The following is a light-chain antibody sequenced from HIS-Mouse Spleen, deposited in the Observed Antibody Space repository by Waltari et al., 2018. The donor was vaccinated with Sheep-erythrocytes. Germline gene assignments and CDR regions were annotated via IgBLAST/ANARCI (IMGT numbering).Light chain of an antibody. CDR1: QGIRNY. V-gene: IGKV1-17*01. Sequence: DIQMTQSPSSLSASVGDRVTITCRASQGIRNYLGWYQPKPGKAPKRLIYAASRLQSGVPSRFSGSGSGTEFTLTISSLQPEDFATYYCLQHNSYPRTFGQGTKVEIK. J-gene: IGKJ1*01. CDR2: AAS. CDR3: LQHNSYPRT.